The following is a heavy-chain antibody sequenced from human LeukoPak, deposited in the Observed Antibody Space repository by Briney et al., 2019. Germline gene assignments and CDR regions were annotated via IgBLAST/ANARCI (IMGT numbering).Heavy chain of an antibody. V-gene: IGHV4-39*01. CDR1: GGSISSGSYY. Sequence: SQTLSLTCTVSGGSISSGSYYWGWIRQPQGKGLEWIGSIYYSGSTYYNPSLKSRVTISVDTSKNQFSLKLSSVTAADTAVYYCAGFWSGYYDYFDYWGQRTLVAVSS. D-gene: IGHD3-3*01. CDR3: AGFWSGYYDYFDY. J-gene: IGHJ4*02. CDR2: IYYSGST.